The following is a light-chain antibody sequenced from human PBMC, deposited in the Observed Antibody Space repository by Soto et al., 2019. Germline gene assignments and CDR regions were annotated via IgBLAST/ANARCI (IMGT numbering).Light chain of an antibody. CDR1: QNIPSNY. J-gene: IGKJ1*01. CDR3: QQYGSSPPWT. V-gene: IGKV3-20*01. CDR2: GAS. Sequence: EVVLTQSPGTLSMSPGERATLSCRASQNIPSNYLAWYQQRPGQAPRLLIYGASNRATGIPDRFSGTGSGTDFTLTISRLEPADFAVYYCQQYGSSPPWTFGQGTKVDIK.